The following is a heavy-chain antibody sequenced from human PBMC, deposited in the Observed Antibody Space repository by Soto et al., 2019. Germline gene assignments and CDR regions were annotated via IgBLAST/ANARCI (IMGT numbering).Heavy chain of an antibody. CDR1: GYTFTSYG. V-gene: IGHV1-18*04. CDR2: ISAYNGNT. CDR3: ARDLWGDAYYYYGMDV. Sequence: KVSCKASGYTFTSYGISWVRQAPGQVLEWMGWISAYNGNTNYAQKLQGRVTMTTDTSTSTAYMELRSLRSDDTAVYYCARDLWGDAYYYYGMDVWGQGTTVTVS. D-gene: IGHD3-16*01. J-gene: IGHJ6*02.